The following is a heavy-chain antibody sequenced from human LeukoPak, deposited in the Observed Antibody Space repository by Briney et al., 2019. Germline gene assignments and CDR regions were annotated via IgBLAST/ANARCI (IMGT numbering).Heavy chain of an antibody. D-gene: IGHD6-19*01. J-gene: IGHJ3*02. CDR1: GFTFSSYG. CDR3: ARDLPQPTSGWFENPGAALDI. V-gene: IGHV3-33*01. CDR2: IWYDGSNK. Sequence: GRSLRLSCAASGFTFSSYGMHWVRQAPGKGLEWVAVIWYDGSNKYYADSVKGRFTISRDNAKNSLYLQMNGLRAEDTAVYKCARDLPQPTSGWFENPGAALDIWGQGTMVTVSS.